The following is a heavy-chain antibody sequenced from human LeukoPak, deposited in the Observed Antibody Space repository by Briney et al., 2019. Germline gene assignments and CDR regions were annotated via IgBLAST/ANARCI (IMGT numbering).Heavy chain of an antibody. CDR2: INHSGST. Sequence: SETLFLACAVYGASFSGYYWSWIRQPPGKGLEWIGEINHSGSTNYNPSLKSRVTISVDTSKNQFSLKLSSVTAADTAVYYCARTYCSGGSCVDYWGQGTLVTVSS. D-gene: IGHD2-15*01. V-gene: IGHV4-34*01. CDR1: GASFSGYY. J-gene: IGHJ4*02. CDR3: ARTYCSGGSCVDY.